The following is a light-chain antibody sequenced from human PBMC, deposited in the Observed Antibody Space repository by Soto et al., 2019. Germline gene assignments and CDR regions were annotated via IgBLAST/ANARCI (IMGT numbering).Light chain of an antibody. J-gene: IGLJ3*02. CDR2: DVS. V-gene: IGLV2-14*01. CDR3: SSYTSSSTHWV. CDR1: SSDVGGYNY. Sequence: QSVLTQPASMSGSPGQSITISCTGTSSDVGGYNYVSWYQQHPGKAPKLMIYDVSNRPSGVSNRFSGSKSGNTASLTISGLQAEDEADYYCSSYTSSSTHWVFGGGTQLTVL.